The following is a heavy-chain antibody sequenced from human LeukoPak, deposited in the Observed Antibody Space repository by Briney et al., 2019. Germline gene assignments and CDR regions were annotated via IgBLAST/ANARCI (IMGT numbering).Heavy chain of an antibody. Sequence: ETLSLTCTVSGGSISSYYWSWIRQPPGKGLEWIGQIYYSGSTNYNPSLKSRVTISVDTSKNQFSLNLSSVTAADTAVYYCAGGGYHTYDYWGQGTLVTVSS. CDR1: GGSISSYY. CDR2: IYYSGST. CDR3: AGGGYHTYDY. V-gene: IGHV4-59*01. D-gene: IGHD1-26*01. J-gene: IGHJ4*02.